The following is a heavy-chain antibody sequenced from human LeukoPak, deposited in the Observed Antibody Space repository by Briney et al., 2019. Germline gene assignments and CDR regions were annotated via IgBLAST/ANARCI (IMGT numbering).Heavy chain of an antibody. CDR1: GFTFSSYA. J-gene: IGHJ4*02. D-gene: IGHD4-23*01. V-gene: IGHV3-23*01. CDR2: ISGSGGST. CDR3: AKGNYGGKRSTYYFDY. Sequence: PGGSLRLSCAASGFTFSSYAMGWVRQAPGKGLEWVSAISGSGGSTYYADSVKGRFTISRDNSKNTLYLQMNSLRAEDTAVYYCAKGNYGGKRSTYYFDYWGQGTLVTVSS.